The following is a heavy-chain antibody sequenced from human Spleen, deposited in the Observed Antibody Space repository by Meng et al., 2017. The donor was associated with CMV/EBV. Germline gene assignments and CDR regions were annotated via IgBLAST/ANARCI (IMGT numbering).Heavy chain of an antibody. D-gene: IGHD1-26*01. CDR2: ISTSSNYI. CDR3: ARLGRGFDY. J-gene: IGHJ4*02. Sequence: GGSLRLSCETSGFPFSSYSLNWVRQAPGKGPEWISHISTSSNYIYYADSMKGRFIISRDNARNSVYLQINSLRAEDTAVYYCARLGRGFDYWGQGTVVTVSS. CDR1: GFPFSSYS. V-gene: IGHV3-21*01.